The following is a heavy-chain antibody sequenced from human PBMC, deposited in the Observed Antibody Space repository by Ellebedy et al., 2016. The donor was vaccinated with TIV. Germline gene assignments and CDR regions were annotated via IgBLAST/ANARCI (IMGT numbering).Heavy chain of an antibody. V-gene: IGHV3-7*04. D-gene: IGHD2-21*01. CDR1: GFTFSSYW. J-gene: IGHJ6*02. Sequence: GESLKISCADSGFTFSSYWMTWVRQAPGKGLEWVANINHDGIELYYADSVKGRFTISRDNAKNSLYLYLNSLRAEDTAVYYCARDRILPSFYGIDVWGQGTTVIVSS. CDR3: ARDRILPSFYGIDV. CDR2: INHDGIEL.